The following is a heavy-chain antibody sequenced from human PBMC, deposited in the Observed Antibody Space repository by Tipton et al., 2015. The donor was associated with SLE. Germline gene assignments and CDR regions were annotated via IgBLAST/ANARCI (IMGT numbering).Heavy chain of an antibody. J-gene: IGHJ4*02. CDR2: IYSGGST. CDR3: ARYGGSPPY. D-gene: IGHD4-23*01. V-gene: IGHV3-66*02. CDR1: GFTVSSNY. Sequence: SGFTVSSNYMSWVRQAPGKGLERVSVIYSGGSTYYADSVKGRFTISRDNSKNTLYLQMNSLRAEDTAVYYCARYGGSPPYWGQGTLVTVSS.